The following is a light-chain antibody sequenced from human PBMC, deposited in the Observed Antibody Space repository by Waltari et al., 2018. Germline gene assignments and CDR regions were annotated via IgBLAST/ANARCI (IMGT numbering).Light chain of an antibody. V-gene: IGLV1-47*01. CDR1: SSNIGTNY. CDR2: RND. J-gene: IGLJ2*01. CDR3: ASWGDGLSGPSVV. Sequence: QSVLTQPPSASGPPGQRVTISCSGSSSNIGTNYIYWYQQLPGTAPKLLIFRNDQRPSGVPDRFSASKSGTSASLAISGLRSEDEADYYCASWGDGLSGPSVVFGGGTKLTVL.